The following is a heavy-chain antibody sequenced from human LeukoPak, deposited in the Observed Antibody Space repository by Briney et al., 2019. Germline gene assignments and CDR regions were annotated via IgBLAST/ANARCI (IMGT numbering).Heavy chain of an antibody. CDR2: ISYDGSNK. Sequence: GRSLRLSCAASGFTFSSYDMHWVRQAPGKGLEWVAVISYDGSNKYYADSVKGRFTISRDNSKNTLYLQMNSLRAEDTAVYYCARGRDYYDSSGYYPVNFDYWGQETLVTVSS. CDR3: ARGRDYYDSSGYYPVNFDY. CDR1: GFTFSSYD. J-gene: IGHJ4*02. V-gene: IGHV3-30*04. D-gene: IGHD3-22*01.